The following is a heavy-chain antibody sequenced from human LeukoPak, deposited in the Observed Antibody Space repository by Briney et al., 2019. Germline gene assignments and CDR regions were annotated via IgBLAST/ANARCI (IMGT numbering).Heavy chain of an antibody. J-gene: IGHJ6*02. CDR2: INHSGST. CDR3: ATHGYSYGKYYYYYGMDV. D-gene: IGHD5-18*01. Sequence: ASETLSLTCAVYGGSFSGYYWSWLRQPPGKGLEWIGEINHSGSTNYNPSLKSRVTISVDTSKNQFSLKLSSVTAADTAVYYCATHGYSYGKYYYYYGMDVWGQGTTVTVSS. CDR1: GGSFSGYY. V-gene: IGHV4-34*01.